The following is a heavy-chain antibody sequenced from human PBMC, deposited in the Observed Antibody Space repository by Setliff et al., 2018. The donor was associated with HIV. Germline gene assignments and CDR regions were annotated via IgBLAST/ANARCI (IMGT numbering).Heavy chain of an antibody. V-gene: IGHV4-4*09. CDR3: GRENPGDY. CDR1: GDPISNYY. D-gene: IGHD3-10*01. Sequence: PSETLSLTCTVSGDPISNYYWSWVRQPPGKGLEWIGYIYTTGSTNYNPSLKSRVTISVDTSKNQFSLKLSSVTAADTAVYYCGRENPGDYWGQGTLVTVSS. J-gene: IGHJ4*02. CDR2: IYTTGST.